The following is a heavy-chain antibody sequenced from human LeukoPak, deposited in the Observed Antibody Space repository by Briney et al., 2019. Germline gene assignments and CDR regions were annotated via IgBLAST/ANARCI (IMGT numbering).Heavy chain of an antibody. CDR2: IRYDGSNE. CDR3: AKVRRTAGGGDRALDSDY. J-gene: IGHJ4*02. CDR1: GFTFSSYG. Sequence: GGSLRLSCAASGFTFSSYGMHWVRQAPGKGLEWVAFIRYDGSNEYYADSVKGRFTISRDNSKNTLYLQMNSLRAEDTAVYYCAKVRRTAGGGDRALDSDYWGQGTLVTVSS. D-gene: IGHD2-21*02. V-gene: IGHV3-30*02.